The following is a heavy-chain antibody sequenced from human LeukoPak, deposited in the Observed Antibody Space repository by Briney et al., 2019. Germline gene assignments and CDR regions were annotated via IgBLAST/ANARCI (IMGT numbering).Heavy chain of an antibody. V-gene: IGHV4-39*01. Sequence: SETLSLTCTVSGGSISTSNYYWGWIRQPPGKGLEWIVNIFYSGSTYYNPSLKSRVTISVDTSKNQFSLKLSSVTAADTAVYYCASGPPFLWFGEPHYFDYWGQGTLVTVSS. CDR2: IFYSGST. J-gene: IGHJ4*02. CDR3: ASGPPFLWFGEPHYFDY. CDR1: GGSISTSNYY. D-gene: IGHD3-10*01.